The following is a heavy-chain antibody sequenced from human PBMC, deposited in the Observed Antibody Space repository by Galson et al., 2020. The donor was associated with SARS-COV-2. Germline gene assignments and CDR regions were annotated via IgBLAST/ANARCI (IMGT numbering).Heavy chain of an antibody. CDR3: AKDAQPRNYDFWGGYEPFDH. J-gene: IGHJ4*02. Sequence: GGSLRLSCVVSADTFSRSFSRYGFTWVRQAPGKGLEWVAALRYHGGNIRYADSVKGRFTISRDNSKNTLYLQMNSLRGEDTAVYYCAKDAQPRNYDFWGGYEPFDHWGQGTLVTVSS. CDR2: LRYHGGNI. CDR1: ADTFSRSFSRYG. D-gene: IGHD3-3*01. V-gene: IGHV3-30*02.